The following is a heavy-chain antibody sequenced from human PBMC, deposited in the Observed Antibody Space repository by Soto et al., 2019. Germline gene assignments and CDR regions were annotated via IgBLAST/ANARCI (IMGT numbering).Heavy chain of an antibody. J-gene: IGHJ3*02. CDR1: GFRFGSYA. CDR3: AKDRGRSGWFEDAFDI. V-gene: IGHV3-23*01. D-gene: IGHD6-19*01. Sequence: GGSLRLSCAASGFRFGSYAMTWVRQAPGKGLEWVSAITGSVTGSGGNTYYSDSVKGRFTISSDDSKNTLYLQMNSLRADDTAVYYCAKDRGRSGWFEDAFDIWGQGTMVTVSS. CDR2: ITGSVTGSGGNT.